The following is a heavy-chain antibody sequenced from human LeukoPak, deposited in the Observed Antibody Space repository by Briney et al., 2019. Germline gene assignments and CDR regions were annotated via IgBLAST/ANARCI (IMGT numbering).Heavy chain of an antibody. CDR1: GFTFSSYS. Sequence: GGSLRLSCAASGFTFSSYSMNWVRQAPGKGLEWFSSISSSSSYIYYADSVKGRFTISRDNAKNSLYLQMNSLRAEDTAVYYCARNPIAAAGRYYYYMDVWGKGTTVTVSS. CDR3: ARNPIAAAGRYYYYMDV. J-gene: IGHJ6*03. V-gene: IGHV3-21*01. CDR2: ISSSSSYI. D-gene: IGHD6-13*01.